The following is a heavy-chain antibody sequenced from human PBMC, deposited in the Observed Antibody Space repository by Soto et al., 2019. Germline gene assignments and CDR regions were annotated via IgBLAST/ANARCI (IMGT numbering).Heavy chain of an antibody. CDR2: IFYSGSA. Sequence: ETLSLTCTVSGGSVSSDSYYWSWIRQPPGKGLEWIGYIFYSGSANYNPSLKSRVTISVDTSKNQFSLRLSSVTAADTAVYYCTRAVTTEDYFDYWGQGTLVTVSS. J-gene: IGHJ4*02. CDR1: GGSVSSDSYY. D-gene: IGHD4-17*01. CDR3: TRAVTTEDYFDY. V-gene: IGHV4-61*01.